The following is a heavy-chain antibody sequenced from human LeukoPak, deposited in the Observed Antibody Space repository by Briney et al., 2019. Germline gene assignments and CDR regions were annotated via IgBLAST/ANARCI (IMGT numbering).Heavy chain of an antibody. CDR1: GFTFHEYS. CDR3: ARESESSGWYDY. CDR2: ISADGTNT. V-gene: IGHV3-43*02. J-gene: IGHJ4*02. Sequence: GGSLRLSCAASGFTFHEYSIHWVRQAPGKGLEWVSLISADGTNTYYADSVKGRFTISRDNSKNSLYLQMNSLRSDDTALYYCARESESSGWYDYWGQGTLVTVSS. D-gene: IGHD6-19*01.